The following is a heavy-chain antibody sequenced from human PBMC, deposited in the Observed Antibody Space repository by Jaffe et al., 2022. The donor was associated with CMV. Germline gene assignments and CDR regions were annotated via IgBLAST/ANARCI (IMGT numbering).Heavy chain of an antibody. CDR2: VYYSGST. CDR3: ARPTYYSGFYSFDL. Sequence: QVQLQESGPGLVKPSETLSVTCSMSGGSISSYYWTWIRQTPGKRLEWIGYVYYSGSTNYNPSLKSRVTISVDTSKNQFSLRLTSVTAADTAVYYCARPTYYSGFYSFDLWGPGTMVTVSS. D-gene: IGHD5-12*01. V-gene: IGHV4-59*08. J-gene: IGHJ3*01. CDR1: GGSISSYY.